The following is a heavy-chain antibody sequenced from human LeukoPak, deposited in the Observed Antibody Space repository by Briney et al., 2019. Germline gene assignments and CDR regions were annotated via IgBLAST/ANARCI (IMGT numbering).Heavy chain of an antibody. CDR3: ARWYYYDNYYYAMDV. D-gene: IGHD3-22*01. V-gene: IGHV3-21*01. Sequence: GGSLRLSCAASGFTFSSYSMNWVRQAPGKGLEWVSSISSSSSYIYYADSVEGRFTISRDNAKNSLYLQMNSLRAEDTAVYYCARWYYYDNYYYAMDVWGQGTTVTVSS. CDR2: ISSSSSYI. CDR1: GFTFSSYS. J-gene: IGHJ6*02.